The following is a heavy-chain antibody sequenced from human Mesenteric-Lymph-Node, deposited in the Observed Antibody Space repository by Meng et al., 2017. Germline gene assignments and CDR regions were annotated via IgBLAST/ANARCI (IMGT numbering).Heavy chain of an antibody. CDR2: IYYSGST. CDR3: ERGNYY. D-gene: IGHD1-1*01. J-gene: IGHJ4*02. CDR1: GGSITSGSSS. V-gene: IGHV4-61*01. Sequence: QGQVQESGPGLVRPSGTLSLTCTFSGGSITSGSSSWSWIRQPPGKGLEWIGNIYYSGSTNYNPSLKSRVTMSIDASKNQFSLMLSSVTAADTAVYYCERGNYYWGQGTLVTVSS.